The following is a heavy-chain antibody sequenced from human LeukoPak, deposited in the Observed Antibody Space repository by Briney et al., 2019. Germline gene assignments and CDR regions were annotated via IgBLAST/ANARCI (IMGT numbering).Heavy chain of an antibody. V-gene: IGHV3-7*02. D-gene: IGHD3-16*01. CDR2: IKHDGSET. CDR3: AKNGGPHGMDV. Sequence: GGSLRLSCAPSGFTFSSIWMSWVRQAPGKGLEWVANIKHDGSETNYVDSVKGRFTISRDNAKNSLHLQMNSLRVEDTAVYYCAKNGGPHGMDVWGQGTTVTVSS. CDR1: GFTFSSIW. J-gene: IGHJ6*02.